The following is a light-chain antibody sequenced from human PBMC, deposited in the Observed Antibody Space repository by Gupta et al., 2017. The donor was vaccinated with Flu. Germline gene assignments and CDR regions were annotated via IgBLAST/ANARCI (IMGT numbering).Light chain of an antibody. CDR3: QQRSNWPLCT. CDR2: DAS. CDR1: QSVSSY. V-gene: IGKV3-11*01. J-gene: IGKJ2*02. Sequence: EIVLTQSPATLSLSPGERATLSGRASQSVSSYLAWYQQKPGQAPRLLIYDASNRATGIPARFSGSGSGTDFTLTISSLEPEDFAVYYCQQRSNWPLCTFGQGTKLEIK.